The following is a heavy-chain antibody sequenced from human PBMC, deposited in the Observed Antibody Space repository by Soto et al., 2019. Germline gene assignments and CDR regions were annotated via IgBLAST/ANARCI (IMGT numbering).Heavy chain of an antibody. J-gene: IGHJ4*02. CDR1: GFTFNNYA. Sequence: LSLTCAASGFTFNNYAMGWVRQAPGKGLEWVSAITGSGSDTYYLDSVKGRFTISRDNSKNTLFLQVNSLRAEDTAIYYCAKLGSSAWSPHYYFDYWGQGTLVTVSS. CDR2: ITGSGSDT. V-gene: IGHV3-23*01. CDR3: AKLGSSAWSPHYYFDY. D-gene: IGHD3-10*01.